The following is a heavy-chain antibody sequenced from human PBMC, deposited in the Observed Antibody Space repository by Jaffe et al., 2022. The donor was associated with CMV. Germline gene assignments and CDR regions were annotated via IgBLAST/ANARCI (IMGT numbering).Heavy chain of an antibody. Sequence: EVQLVESGGGLVQPGGSLRLSCAASGFTFSSYWMSWVRQAPGKGLEWVANIKQDGSEKYYVDSVKGRFTISRDNAKNSLYLQMNSLRAEDTAVYYCAREYSSSWYLFDYWGQGTLVTVSS. V-gene: IGHV3-7*03. D-gene: IGHD6-13*01. CDR3: AREYSSSWYLFDY. CDR2: IKQDGSEK. CDR1: GFTFSSYW. J-gene: IGHJ4*02.